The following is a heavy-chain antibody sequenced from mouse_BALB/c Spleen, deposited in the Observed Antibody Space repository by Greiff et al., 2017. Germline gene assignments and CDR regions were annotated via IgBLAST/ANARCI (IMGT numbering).Heavy chain of an antibody. J-gene: IGHJ3*01. V-gene: IGHV1-9*01. CDR2: ILPGSGST. CDR3: AQTARASPWFAY. D-gene: IGHD3-2*01. CDR1: GYTFSSYW. Sequence: QVQLKESGAELMKPGASVKISCKATGYTFSSYWIEWVKQRPGHGLEWIGEILPGSGSTNYNEKFKGKATFTADTSSNTAYMQLSSLTSEDSAVYYCAQTARASPWFAYWGQGTLVTVSA.